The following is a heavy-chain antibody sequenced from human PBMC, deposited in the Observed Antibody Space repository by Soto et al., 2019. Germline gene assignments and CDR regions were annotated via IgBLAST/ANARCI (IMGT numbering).Heavy chain of an antibody. V-gene: IGHV4-39*07. D-gene: IGHD4-17*01. CDR2: IYYSGST. CDR1: GGSISSSSYY. J-gene: IGHJ4*02. CDR3: ARCLSPTVTNLFDY. Sequence: SETLSLTCTVSGGSISSSSYYWGWIRQPPGKGLEWIGSIYYSGSTNYNPSLKSRVTISVDTSKNQFSLKLSSVTAADTAVYYCARCLSPTVTNLFDYWGQGTLVTVSS.